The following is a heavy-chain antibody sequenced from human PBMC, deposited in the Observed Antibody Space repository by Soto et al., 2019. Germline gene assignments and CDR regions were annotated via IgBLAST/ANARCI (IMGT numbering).Heavy chain of an antibody. D-gene: IGHD1-26*01. Sequence: EVQLVESGGGSVQPGESLRLSCAASGFSFRDYDMHWVRQRKGNGLEWVSALGAARDPYYVGSVKGRFSVSRDKAQNSWFIKMNNLRVDDTAVYFCARAYLGRLPRRGDYYYAMDVWGRGTTVTVSS. CDR3: ARAYLGRLPRRGDYYYAMDV. CDR1: GFSFRDYD. V-gene: IGHV3-13*05. CDR2: LGAARDP. J-gene: IGHJ6*02.